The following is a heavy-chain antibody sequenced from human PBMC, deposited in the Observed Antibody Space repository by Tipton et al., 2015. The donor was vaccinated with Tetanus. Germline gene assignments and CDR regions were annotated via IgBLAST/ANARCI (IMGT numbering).Heavy chain of an antibody. D-gene: IGHD3-16*02. CDR1: GTSVRSFY. Sequence: TLSLTCSVSGTSVRSFYWSWIRQSPGKAPEWIGYSYYVGTPNHNPSLKGRVSISRDTSTNQVSLKLSSVTAADTAVYYCARHDLRVGELSLLSPFDYWGQGTLVTVSS. CDR2: SYYVGTP. J-gene: IGHJ4*02. V-gene: IGHV4-59*08. CDR3: ARHDLRVGELSLLSPFDY.